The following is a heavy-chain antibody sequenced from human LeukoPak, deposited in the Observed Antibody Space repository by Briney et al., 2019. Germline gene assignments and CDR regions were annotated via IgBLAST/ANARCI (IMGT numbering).Heavy chain of an antibody. CDR2: IYYSGST. Sequence: PSETLSLTCTVSGGSISSGDYYWSWIRQPPGKGLEWIGYIYYSGSTYYNPSLKSRVTISVDTSKNQFSLKLSSVTAADTAVYYCARHYDFWAYWYFDLWGRGTLVTVSS. D-gene: IGHD3-3*01. V-gene: IGHV4-30-4*01. CDR3: ARHYDFWAYWYFDL. CDR1: GGSISSGDYY. J-gene: IGHJ2*01.